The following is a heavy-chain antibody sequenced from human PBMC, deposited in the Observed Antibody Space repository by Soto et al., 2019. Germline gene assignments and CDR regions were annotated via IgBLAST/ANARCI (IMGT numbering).Heavy chain of an antibody. CDR3: ARRQNWNNLFDT. CDR2: SYYSGST. Sequence: SETLSLTCTVSGGSITNNYWSWIRQSPGKGLEWIGCSYYSGSTSYNPSLRSRVTISIDTSKTQFSLRLRSVTAADTAVYYCARRQNWNNLFDTWGQGTLVTVSS. CDR1: GGSITNNY. D-gene: IGHD1-1*01. V-gene: IGHV4-59*08. J-gene: IGHJ5*02.